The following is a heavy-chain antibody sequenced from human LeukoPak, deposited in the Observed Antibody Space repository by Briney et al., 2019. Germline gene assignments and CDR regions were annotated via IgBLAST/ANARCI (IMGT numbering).Heavy chain of an antibody. Sequence: GGSLRLSCAASGFTFSSYWMHWVRQAPGKGLVWVSRINSDGSSTSYADSVKGRFTISRDNAKNTLHLQMNSLRAEDTAVYYCAENSSDSSGYFGYWGQGTLVTVSS. V-gene: IGHV3-74*01. CDR3: AENSSDSSGYFGY. D-gene: IGHD3-22*01. J-gene: IGHJ4*02. CDR2: INSDGSST. CDR1: GFTFSSYW.